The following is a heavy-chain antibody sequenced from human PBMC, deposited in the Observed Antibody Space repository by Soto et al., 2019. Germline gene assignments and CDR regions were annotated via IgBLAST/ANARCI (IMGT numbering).Heavy chain of an antibody. V-gene: IGHV2-70*11. CDR1: GFSLSTSGMC. D-gene: IGHD1-7*01. Sequence: SGPTLVNPTQTLTLTCTFSGFSLSTSGMCVSWIRQPPGKALEWLARIDWDDDKYYSTSLKTRLTISKDTSKNQVVLTMINMDPVDTATYYCARIRSRYNWNYEDLKRPYYFDYWGQGTLVTVSS. CDR3: ARIRSRYNWNYEDLKRPYYFDY. CDR2: IDWDDDK. J-gene: IGHJ4*02.